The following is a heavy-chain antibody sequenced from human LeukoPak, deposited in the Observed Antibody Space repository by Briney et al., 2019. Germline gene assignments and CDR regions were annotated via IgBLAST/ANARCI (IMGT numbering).Heavy chain of an antibody. D-gene: IGHD3-22*01. CDR1: GGSISSYY. Sequence: SETLSLTCTVSGGSISSYYWSWIRQPPGKGLEWIGYIYYSGSTNYNPSLKSRVTISVDTSKNQFSLKLSSVTAADTAVYYCAKDGFERGDDTDYMDVWGKGTTVTVSS. J-gene: IGHJ6*03. CDR2: IYYSGST. CDR3: AKDGFERGDDTDYMDV. V-gene: IGHV4-59*01.